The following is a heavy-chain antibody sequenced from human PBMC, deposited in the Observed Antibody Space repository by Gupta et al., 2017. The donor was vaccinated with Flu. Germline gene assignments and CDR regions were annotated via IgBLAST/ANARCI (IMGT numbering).Heavy chain of an antibody. J-gene: IGHJ4*02. Sequence: GRGRECVSLIGGDDQSTGEAESVKGRFTIHRDNAKKTLQLQMRGMGDDDTAVYYWATVVRGCRAFDYWGQGALVPVAS. V-gene: IGHV3-23*01. CDR3: ATVVRGCRAFDY. D-gene: IGHD2-15*01. CDR2: IGGDDQST.